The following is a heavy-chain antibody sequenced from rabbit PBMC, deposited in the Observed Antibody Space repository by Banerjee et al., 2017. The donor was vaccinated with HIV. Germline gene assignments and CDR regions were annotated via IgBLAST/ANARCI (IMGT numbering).Heavy chain of an antibody. CDR3: ARGEDSYSYAYAGYTDATGGFNL. CDR2: IYTSSGNT. J-gene: IGHJ4*01. Sequence: QSLEESGGDLVKPGASLTLTCKASGFSFSSSYWICWVRQAPGKGLEWIACIYTSSGNTYSASWAKGRFTISKTSSTTVTLQMTSLTAADTATYFCARGEDSYSYAYAGYTDATGGFNLWGPGTLVTVS. D-gene: IGHD6-1*01. V-gene: IGHV1S40*01. CDR1: GFSFSSSYW.